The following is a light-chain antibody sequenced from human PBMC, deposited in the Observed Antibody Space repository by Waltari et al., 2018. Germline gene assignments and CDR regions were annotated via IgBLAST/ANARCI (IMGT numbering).Light chain of an antibody. CDR2: DAS. CDR1: QSISIY. V-gene: IGKV3-11*01. Sequence: VLTQSPATLSLSPGDRATISCRASQSISIYLAWYQHKPAQAPRLLIFDASNRATGIPARFSGSGSGTDFTLTISNLEPEDSAVYYCQQRSDWPPTWTFGQGTKVEMK. J-gene: IGKJ1*01. CDR3: QQRSDWPPTWT.